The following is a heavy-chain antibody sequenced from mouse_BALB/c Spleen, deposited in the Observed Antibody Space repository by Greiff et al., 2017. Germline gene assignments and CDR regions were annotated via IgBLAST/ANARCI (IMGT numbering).Heavy chain of an antibody. D-gene: IGHD2-1*01. CDR2: ISSGSSTI. Sequence: EVQGVESGGGLVQPGGSRKLSCAASGFTFSSFGMHWVRQAPEKGLEWVAYISSGSSTIYYADTVKGRFTISRDNPKNTLFLQMTSLRSEDTAMYYCARSGGNYVGAMDYWGQGTSVTVSS. CDR3: ARSGGNYVGAMDY. V-gene: IGHV5-17*02. J-gene: IGHJ4*01. CDR1: GFTFSSFG.